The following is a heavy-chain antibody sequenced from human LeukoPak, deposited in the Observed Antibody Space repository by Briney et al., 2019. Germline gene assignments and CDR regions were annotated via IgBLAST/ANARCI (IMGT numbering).Heavy chain of an antibody. V-gene: IGHV3-7*01. CDR3: ARRPYFDY. CDR2: IKQDGSEK. J-gene: IGHJ4*02. CDR1: GFTFSTYW. Sequence: GSLRLSCVVSGFTFSTYWMSWVRQAPGKGLEWVANIKQDGSEKYYVDSVKGRFSISRDNAKNSVYLQMNSLRAEDTAVYYCARRPYFDYWGQGTLVTVSS.